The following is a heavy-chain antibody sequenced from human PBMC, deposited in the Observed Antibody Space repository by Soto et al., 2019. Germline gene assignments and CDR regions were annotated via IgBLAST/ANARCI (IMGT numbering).Heavy chain of an antibody. CDR3: ARPPLY. CDR2: IRNKANSYTT. J-gene: IGHJ4*02. CDR1: GFTFSDHY. V-gene: IGHV3-72*01. Sequence: GGSLRLSCAASGFTFSDHYMDWVRQAPGKGLEWVGRIRNKANSYTTEYAASVKGRFTISRDDSKNSLYVQMNSLKTEDTAVYYCARPPLYWGQGTLVTVSS.